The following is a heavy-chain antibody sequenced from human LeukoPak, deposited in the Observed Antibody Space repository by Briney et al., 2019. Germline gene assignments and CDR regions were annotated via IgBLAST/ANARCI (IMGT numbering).Heavy chain of an antibody. CDR1: GYTFTSYD. Sequence: ASVKVSCMASGYTFTSYDINGVRQATGQGREWMGWMNPNGGNTGYAQKFQGRVTMTRNTSISTAYMELSSLRSEDTAVYYCARGGYCSSTSCPHYYYYMDVWGKGTTVTVSS. V-gene: IGHV1-8*01. CDR3: ARGGYCSSTSCPHYYYYMDV. J-gene: IGHJ6*03. CDR2: MNPNGGNT. D-gene: IGHD2-2*01.